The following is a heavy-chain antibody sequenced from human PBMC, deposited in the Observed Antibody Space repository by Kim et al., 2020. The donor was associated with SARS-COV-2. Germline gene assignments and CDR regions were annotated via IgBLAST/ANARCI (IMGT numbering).Heavy chain of an antibody. CDR2: INVNIEGEST. CDR3: MIAAAYH. J-gene: IGHJ3*01. Sequence: GGSLRLSCAASGFNFSGACMSWFRQTPGKGLEWVGGINVNIEGESTDYAAGGFSRSANTREDTQNLQFQKLKTVKADDTALNYCMIAAAYHWGQGTMVIV. CDR1: GFNFSGAC. D-gene: IGHD6-13*01. V-gene: IGHV3-15*01.